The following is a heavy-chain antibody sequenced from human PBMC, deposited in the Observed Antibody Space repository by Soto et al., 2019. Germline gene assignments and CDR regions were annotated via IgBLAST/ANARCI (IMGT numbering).Heavy chain of an antibody. J-gene: IGHJ4*02. CDR2: ISGIGDTT. D-gene: IGHD6-19*01. CDR1: GFTFSTYA. V-gene: IGHV3-23*01. CDR3: ARDRIAVAALDS. Sequence: GSLRLSCAASGFTFSTYAMSWVRQAPGKGLEWVSGISGIGDTTYYADSVKGRFTVSRDNARNTLYLQMNSLRAEDTAVYYCARDRIAVAALDSWGQGTLVTVSS.